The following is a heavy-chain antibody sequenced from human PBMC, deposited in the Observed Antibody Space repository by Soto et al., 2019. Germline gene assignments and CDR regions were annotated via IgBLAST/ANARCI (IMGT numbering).Heavy chain of an antibody. CDR2: IYHSGIT. CDR3: ARVVYSSLYYFDY. CDR1: GGSISSSNW. Sequence: VQLQESGPGLVQPSGTLSLTCAVSGGSISSSNWWSWVRQPPGKGLEWIGEIYHSGITNFNASLTSRVTISVDKSKNQFSLKLTSVTAADTAVYYCARVVYSSLYYFDYWGQGTLVTVPS. D-gene: IGHD2-15*01. J-gene: IGHJ4*02. V-gene: IGHV4-4*02.